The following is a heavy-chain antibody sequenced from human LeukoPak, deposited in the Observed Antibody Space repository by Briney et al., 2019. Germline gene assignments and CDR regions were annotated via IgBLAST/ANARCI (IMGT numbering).Heavy chain of an antibody. CDR2: INPNSGGT. J-gene: IGHJ3*02. CDR3: AREVAGGNFGVGDAFDI. V-gene: IGHV1-2*02. CDR1: GYTFTDYY. D-gene: IGHD4-23*01. Sequence: ASVTVSCKASGYTFTDYYMHWVRQAPGQGLEWMGWINPNSGGTNYAQKFQGRVTMTRDTSISTAYMELSRLRSDDTAVYYCAREVAGGNFGVGDAFDIWGQGTMVTVSS.